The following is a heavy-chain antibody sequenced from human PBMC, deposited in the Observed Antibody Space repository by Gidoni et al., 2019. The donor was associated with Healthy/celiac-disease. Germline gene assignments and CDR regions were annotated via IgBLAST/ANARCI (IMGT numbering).Heavy chain of an antibody. V-gene: IGHV3-30*03. J-gene: IGHJ4*02. CDR1: GFTFSSYG. D-gene: IGHD3-3*01. CDR2: ISYDGSNK. CDR3: ASNLEREFWSGFDY. Sequence: QVQLVESGGGVVQPGRSLRLSCAASGFTFSSYGMHWVRQAPGKGLEWVAVISYDGSNKYYADSVKGRFTISRDNSKNTLYLQMNSLRAEDTAVYYCASNLEREFWSGFDYWGQGTLVTVSS.